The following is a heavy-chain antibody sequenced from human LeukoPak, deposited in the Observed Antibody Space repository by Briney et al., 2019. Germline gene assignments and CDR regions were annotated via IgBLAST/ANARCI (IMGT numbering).Heavy chain of an antibody. CDR3: ARFIAVAGLYYFDY. Sequence: ASVKVSCKASGGTFSSYAISWVRQAPGQGLEWMGGIIPIFGTANYAQKLQGRVTITADESTSTAYMELSSLRSEDTAVYYCARFIAVAGLYYFDYWGQGTLVTVSS. D-gene: IGHD6-19*01. CDR2: IIPIFGTA. V-gene: IGHV1-69*13. CDR1: GGTFSSYA. J-gene: IGHJ4*02.